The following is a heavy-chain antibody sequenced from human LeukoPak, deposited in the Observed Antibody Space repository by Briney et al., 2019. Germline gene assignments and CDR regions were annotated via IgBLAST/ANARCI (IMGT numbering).Heavy chain of an antibody. Sequence: SQTRSLTCAVSGGSLNSVGYSWGWTRQPPGKGLEWIRYMYHSGYTYYNRPLKSRVSILVDQSRNQSALKLSSVHGGDMAVYYCARREDVRRVAFDCWGQARLVTV. CDR3: ARREDVRRVAFDC. J-gene: IGHJ4*02. CDR2: MYHSGYT. D-gene: IGHD3-10*02. V-gene: IGHV4-30-2*01. CDR1: GGSLNSVGYS.